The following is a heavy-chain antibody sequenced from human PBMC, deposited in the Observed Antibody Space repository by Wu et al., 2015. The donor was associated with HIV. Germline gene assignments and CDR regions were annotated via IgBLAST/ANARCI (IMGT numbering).Heavy chain of an antibody. CDR3: ARDRYYYESSGPYYFDH. Sequence: QVHLVQSGAEVKKPGASVKVSCKASGYTFNRYGISWVRQAPGQGLEWMGWISGYNANIKYAQKFQGRVTMTTDTSTSTAYMELRSLRPDDTAVYYCARDRYYYESSGPYYFDHWGQGTLVSVCS. CDR1: GYTFNRYG. V-gene: IGHV1-18*01. D-gene: IGHD3-22*01. CDR2: ISGYNANI. J-gene: IGHJ4*02.